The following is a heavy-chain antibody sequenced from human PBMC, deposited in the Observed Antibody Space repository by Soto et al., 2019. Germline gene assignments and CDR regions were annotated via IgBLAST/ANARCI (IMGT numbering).Heavy chain of an antibody. V-gene: IGHV3-30*18. D-gene: IGHD1-26*01. J-gene: IGHJ4*02. CDR3: AKGAQRNEGHFDY. Sequence: GGSLRLSCAASGFTFSSYGMHWVRQAPGKGLEWVAVISYDGSNKYYADSVKGRFTISRDNSKNTLYLQMNSLRAEDTAVYYCAKGAQRNEGHFDYWGQGTLVTVSS. CDR1: GFTFSSYG. CDR2: ISYDGSNK.